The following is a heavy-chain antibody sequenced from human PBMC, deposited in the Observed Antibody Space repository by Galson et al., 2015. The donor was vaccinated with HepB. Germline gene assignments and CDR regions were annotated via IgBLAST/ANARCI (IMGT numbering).Heavy chain of an antibody. D-gene: IGHD6-19*01. CDR1: GYTFTSYG. J-gene: IGHJ6*02. CDR3: ARGDPGYSSGWSLLPGVHYYYGMDV. Sequence: SVKVSCKASGYTFTSYGISWVRQAPGQGLEWMGWISAYNGNTNYAQKLQGRVTMTTDTSTSTAYMELRSLRSDDTAVYYCARGDPGYSSGWSLLPGVHYYYGMDVWGQGTTVTVSS. CDR2: ISAYNGNT. V-gene: IGHV1-18*01.